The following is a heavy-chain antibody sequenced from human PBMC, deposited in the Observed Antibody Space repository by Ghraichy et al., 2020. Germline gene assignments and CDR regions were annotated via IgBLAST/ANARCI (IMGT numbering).Heavy chain of an antibody. J-gene: IGHJ4*02. CDR1: GGSISSSSYY. D-gene: IGHD1-26*01. V-gene: IGHV4-39*01. Sequence: SETLSLTCTVSGGSISSSSYYWGWIRQPPGKGLEWIGNIYYSGGTYYNSSLKSRVTISVDTSKNQFSLKLSSVTAADTAVYYCARRVKGSGCFPSHHDYWGQGTLVTVSS. CDR2: IYYSGGT. CDR3: ARRVKGSGCFPSHHDY.